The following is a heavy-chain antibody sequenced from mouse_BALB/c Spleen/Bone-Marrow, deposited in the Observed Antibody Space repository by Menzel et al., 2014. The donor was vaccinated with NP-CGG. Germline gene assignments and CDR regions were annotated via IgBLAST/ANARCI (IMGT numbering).Heavy chain of an antibody. CDR2: IDPSTSET. J-gene: IGHJ4*01. Sequence: QVQLQQSGPDLVRPGSSVKMSCKASDYTFTTYRMHWVKQRPGQGLEWIGMIDPSTSETRLNQKFKDKATLLVDKSSNTVYMQLSSLKSEDSAVYYCARRTLAMDYWGQGASVTVST. CDR3: ARRTLAMDY. CDR1: DYTFTTYR. V-gene: IGHV1-52*01.